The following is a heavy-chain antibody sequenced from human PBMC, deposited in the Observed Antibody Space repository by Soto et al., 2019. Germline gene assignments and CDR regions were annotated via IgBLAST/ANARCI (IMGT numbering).Heavy chain of an antibody. V-gene: IGHV4-59*08. CDR3: ATLAGYYHYMDV. Sequence: QVQLQESGPGLVKPSETLSLTCTVSGGSISSYYWTWIRQPPGKGLEWIGYIYYSGSTNYKPSLKTRVTISVAASKTQFSLKFSSVTAAYTAVYDCATLAGYYHYMDVWGKGTTVTVSS. CDR1: GGSISSYY. J-gene: IGHJ6*03. CDR2: IYYSGST. D-gene: IGHD2-15*01.